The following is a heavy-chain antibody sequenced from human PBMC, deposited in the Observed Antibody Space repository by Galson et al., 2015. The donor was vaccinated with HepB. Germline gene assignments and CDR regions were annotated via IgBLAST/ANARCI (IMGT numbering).Heavy chain of an antibody. V-gene: IGHV1-2*04. Sequence: SVKVSCKASGYTFIDYYIHWVRQAPGQGLEWMGWINPKSGGTHYAQKFHGWVSMTRDTSISTAYMDLSRLKSDDTAVFYCARDLARVVVPPVGPPKFVFHFWGQGTMVAVSS. CDR1: GYTFIDYY. D-gene: IGHD2-15*01. J-gene: IGHJ3*01. CDR3: ARDLARVVVPPVGPPKFVFHF. CDR2: INPKSGGT.